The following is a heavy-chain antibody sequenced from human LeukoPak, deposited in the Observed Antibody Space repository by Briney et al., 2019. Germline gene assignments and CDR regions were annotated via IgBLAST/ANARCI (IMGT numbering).Heavy chain of an antibody. D-gene: IGHD2-15*01. CDR3: ARDRGVGAGTANYYYYGMDV. Sequence: GASVKVSCKASGYTFTSYGISWVRQAPGQGLEWMGWISAYNGNTNYAQKLQGRVTITADKSTSTAYMELSSLRSEDTAVYYCARDRGVGAGTANYYYYGMDVWGQGTTVTVSS. J-gene: IGHJ6*02. CDR1: GYTFTSYG. CDR2: ISAYNGNT. V-gene: IGHV1-18*01.